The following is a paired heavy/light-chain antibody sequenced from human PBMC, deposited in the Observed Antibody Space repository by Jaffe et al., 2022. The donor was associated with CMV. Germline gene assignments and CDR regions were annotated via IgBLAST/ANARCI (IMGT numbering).Heavy chain of an antibody. CDR2: IYWDDDK. V-gene: IGHV2-5*02. CDR1: EFSLSTSGVG. Sequence: QITLKESGPTLVKPTQTLTLTCTFSEFSLSTSGVGVSWIRQPPGKALEWVALIYWDDDKRYSPSLKNRLTITKDTSKNQVVLKMTNMDPVDSATYYCARYISNSPLYYFDYWGQGTLVTVSS. D-gene: IGHD2-2*02. J-gene: IGHJ4*02. CDR3: ARYISNSPLYYFDY.
Light chain of an antibody. V-gene: IGLV7-43*01. J-gene: IGLJ3*02. Sequence: QTVVTQEPSLAVSPGGTVTLTCASTTGAVTSVDYPNWFQQKPGQAPRALIYSTVNKHSWTPARFSGSLLGGKAALTLSGVQPEDEAEYYCLLYTGGTWVFGGGTKLTVL. CDR2: STV. CDR3: LLYTGGTWV. CDR1: TGAVTSVDY.